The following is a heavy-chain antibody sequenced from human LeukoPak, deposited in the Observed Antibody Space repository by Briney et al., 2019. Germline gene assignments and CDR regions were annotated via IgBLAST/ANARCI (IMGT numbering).Heavy chain of an antibody. V-gene: IGHV3-30*03. Sequence: PGGSLRLSCAASGFTFSSYWMHWVRQAPGRGLEWVAVISYDGRNKYYAESVKGRFTMSRDTSKNSLYLQMNSLRAEDTAVYYCARDLGGWGNWNGMDVWGQGTTVTVSS. D-gene: IGHD3-16*01. J-gene: IGHJ6*02. CDR1: GFTFSSYW. CDR3: ARDLGGWGNWNGMDV. CDR2: ISYDGRNK.